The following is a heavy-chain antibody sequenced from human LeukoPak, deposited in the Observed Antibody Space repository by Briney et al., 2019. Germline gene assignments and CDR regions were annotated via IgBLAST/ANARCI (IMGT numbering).Heavy chain of an antibody. V-gene: IGHV1-18*01. CDR2: ISAYNGNT. D-gene: IGHD3-22*01. CDR3: ARAARSSDSSGYKYYYSYYMDV. J-gene: IGHJ6*03. Sequence: ASVKVSCKASGYTFTSYGISWVRQAPGQGLEWMGWISAYNGNTNYAQKLQGRVTMTTDTSTSTAYMELRSLRSDDTAVYYCARAARSSDSSGYKYYYSYYMDVWGKGTTVTVSS. CDR1: GYTFTSYG.